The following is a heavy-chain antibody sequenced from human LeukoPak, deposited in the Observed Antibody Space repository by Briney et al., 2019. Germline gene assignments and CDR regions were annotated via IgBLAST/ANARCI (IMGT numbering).Heavy chain of an antibody. CDR3: ARVSYHRNMVRGVRPPSY. Sequence: ASVKVSCKASGYTFTSYDINWVRRATGQGLEWMGWMNPNSGNTGYAQKFQGRVTMTRNTSISTAYMELSSLRSEDTAVYYCARVSYHRNMVRGVRPPSYWGQGTLVTVSS. J-gene: IGHJ4*02. CDR1: GYTFTSYD. D-gene: IGHD3-10*01. V-gene: IGHV1-8*01. CDR2: MNPNSGNT.